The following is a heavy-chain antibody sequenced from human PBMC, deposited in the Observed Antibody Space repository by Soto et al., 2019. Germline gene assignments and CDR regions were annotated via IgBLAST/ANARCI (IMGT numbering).Heavy chain of an antibody. CDR1: GFTFSSYA. CDR2: ISGSGGST. D-gene: IGHD2-2*01. V-gene: IGHV3-23*01. Sequence: EVQLLESGGGLVQPGGSLRLSCAASGFTFSSYAMSWVRQAPGKGLEWVSAISGSGGSTYYADSVKGRFTISRDNSKNTLYLQMNSLRAEDTAVYYCAKGPPIYCSSTSCYAGGYYYYMDVWGKGTTVTVSS. J-gene: IGHJ6*03. CDR3: AKGPPIYCSSTSCYAGGYYYYMDV.